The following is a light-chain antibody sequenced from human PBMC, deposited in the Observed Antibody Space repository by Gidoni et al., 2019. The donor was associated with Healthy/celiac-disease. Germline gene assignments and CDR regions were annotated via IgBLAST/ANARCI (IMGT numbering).Light chain of an antibody. CDR2: DVS. V-gene: IGLV2-11*01. J-gene: IGLJ2*01. Sequence: QSALTQPRSVSGSPGQSVTISCTGTSSDVGGYNYVSWYQQHPGKAPKLMIYDVSKRPSGVPDLFSGSNPGNTASLTISGLQAEDEADYYCCSYAGSYVVFGGGTKLTVL. CDR3: CSYAGSYVV. CDR1: SSDVGGYNY.